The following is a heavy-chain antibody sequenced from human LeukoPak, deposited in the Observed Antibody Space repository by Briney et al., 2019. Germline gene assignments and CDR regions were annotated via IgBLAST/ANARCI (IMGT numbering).Heavy chain of an antibody. J-gene: IGHJ5*02. Sequence: SGPTLVNPTQTLTLTCAFSGFSLSTSGVGVGCIRQPPGKALEWLALIYWDDDKRYSPSLKSRLTITKDTSKNQVVLTITNMDPVDTATYYCAHGNIQLSRNWFDPWGQGPLVTVSS. V-gene: IGHV2-5*02. CDR1: GFSLSTSGVG. CDR3: AHGNIQLSRNWFDP. CDR2: IYWDDDK. D-gene: IGHD5-18*01.